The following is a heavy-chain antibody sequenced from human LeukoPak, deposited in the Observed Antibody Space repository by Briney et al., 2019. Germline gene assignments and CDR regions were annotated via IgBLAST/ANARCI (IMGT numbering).Heavy chain of an antibody. CDR2: LYSGGNT. CDR3: VRTQPRSRLLDR. Sequence: GGSLRLACAASELSVSDNYMSWVRQAPGKGLEWVSILYSGGNTYYTDSVKGRFTIPRDTSKNTLYLQMNSLRADDTAVYYCVRTQPRSRLLDRWGQGTLVTVSS. CDR1: ELSVSDNY. V-gene: IGHV3-53*01. J-gene: IGHJ5*02. D-gene: IGHD1-26*01.